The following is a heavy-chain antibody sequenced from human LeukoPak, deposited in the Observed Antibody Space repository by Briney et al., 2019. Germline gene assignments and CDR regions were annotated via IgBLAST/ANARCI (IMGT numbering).Heavy chain of an antibody. CDR1: GGSISSGSYY. CDR3: AKGPYSSGWYVLW. Sequence: SETLSLTCTVSGGSISSGSYYWSWIRQPAGKGLEWIGRIYTSGSTNYNPSLKSRVTISVDTSKNQFSLKLSSVTAADTAVYYCAKGPYSSGWYVLWWGQGTLVTVSS. J-gene: IGHJ4*02. D-gene: IGHD6-19*01. CDR2: IYTSGST. V-gene: IGHV4-61*02.